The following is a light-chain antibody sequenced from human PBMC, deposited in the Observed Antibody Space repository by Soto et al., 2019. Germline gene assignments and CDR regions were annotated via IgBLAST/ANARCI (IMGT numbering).Light chain of an antibody. J-gene: IGKJ2*01. Sequence: DIQMTQCASTMSASLGDRVTIACRASESISPWLTWYQQNPGKSPTLLIYGASILERGVPSRFSGSGSGTEFTLTISSLQPDDFSTYYCQQYNSFSYTFGPGTKVDIK. V-gene: IGKV1-5*01. CDR3: QQYNSFSYT. CDR1: ESISPW. CDR2: GAS.